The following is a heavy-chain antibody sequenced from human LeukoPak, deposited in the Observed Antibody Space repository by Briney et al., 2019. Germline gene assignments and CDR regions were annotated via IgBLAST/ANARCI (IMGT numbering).Heavy chain of an antibody. Sequence: TGGPLRLSCAASGFTFDDYAMHWVRQAPGKGLEWVSGISWNSGSIGYADSVKGRFTISRDNAKNSLYLQMNSLRAEDTALYYCAKGQGYYDSSGSSDYWGQGTLVTVSS. CDR1: GFTFDDYA. V-gene: IGHV3-9*01. CDR2: ISWNSGSI. D-gene: IGHD3-22*01. J-gene: IGHJ4*02. CDR3: AKGQGYYDSSGSSDY.